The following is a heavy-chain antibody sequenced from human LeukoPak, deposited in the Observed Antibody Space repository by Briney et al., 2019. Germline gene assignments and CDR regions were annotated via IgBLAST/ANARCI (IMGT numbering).Heavy chain of an antibody. CDR1: GFTFSSYA. Sequence: PGGSLRLSCAASGFTFSSYAMHWVRQAPGKGVEWVAVISYDGSNKYYADSVKGRFTISRDNSKNTLYLQMNSLRAEDTAVYYCARDLSIAVAGNPGVSWGQGTLVTVSS. J-gene: IGHJ5*02. CDR2: ISYDGSNK. V-gene: IGHV3-30-3*01. CDR3: ARDLSIAVAGNPGVS. D-gene: IGHD6-19*01.